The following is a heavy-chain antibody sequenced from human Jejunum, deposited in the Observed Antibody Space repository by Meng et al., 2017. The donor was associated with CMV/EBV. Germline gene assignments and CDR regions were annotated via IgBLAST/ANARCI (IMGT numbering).Heavy chain of an antibody. D-gene: IGHD6-19*01. CDR3: ARDPSNSSGRHAYLDY. V-gene: IGHV1-18*01. CDR2: INVDNGYT. Sequence: QVQLLQSGAAVKKPGASVKFACQASGYNFIDYGISWVRQAPGQGLEWMGWINVDNGYTKYAQKFQGRVTMTTDTSTSTAYMELRSLRADDTAVYYCARDPSNSSGRHAYLDYWGQGTLVTVSS. CDR1: GYNFIDYG. J-gene: IGHJ4*02.